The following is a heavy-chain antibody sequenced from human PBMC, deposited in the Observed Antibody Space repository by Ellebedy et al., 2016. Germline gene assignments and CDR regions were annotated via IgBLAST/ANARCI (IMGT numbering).Heavy chain of an antibody. J-gene: IGHJ6*02. D-gene: IGHD3-10*01. V-gene: IGHV1-46*01. CDR1: GYTFTSYY. Sequence: ASVKVSXXASGYTFTSYYMHWVRQAPGQGLEWMGIINPSGGSTSYAQKFQGRVTMTRDTSTSTVYMELSSLRSEDTAVYYCARAEGSGTPCYYYGMDVWGQGTTVTVSS. CDR3: ARAEGSGTPCYYYGMDV. CDR2: INPSGGST.